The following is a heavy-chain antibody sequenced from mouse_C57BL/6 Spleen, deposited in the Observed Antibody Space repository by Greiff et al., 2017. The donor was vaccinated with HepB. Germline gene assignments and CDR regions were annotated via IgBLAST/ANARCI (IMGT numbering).Heavy chain of an antibody. V-gene: IGHV5-17*01. D-gene: IGHD2-2*01. Sequence: EVHLVESGGGLVKPGGSLKLSCAASGFTFSDYGMHWVRQAPEKGLEWVAYISSGSSTIYYADTVKGRFTISRDNAKNTLFLQMTSLRSEDTAMYYCAREEDYYGNDSEYDMDDWGQGTSVTVSS. CDR2: ISSGSSTI. CDR3: AREEDYYGNDSEYDMDD. J-gene: IGHJ4*01. CDR1: GFTFSDYG.